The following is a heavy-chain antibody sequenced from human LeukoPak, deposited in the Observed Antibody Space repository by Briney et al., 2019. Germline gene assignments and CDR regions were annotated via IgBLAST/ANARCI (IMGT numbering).Heavy chain of an antibody. J-gene: IGHJ4*02. CDR1: GYTFTSYG. Sequence: ASVKVSCKASGYTFTSYGISWVRQAPGQGLEWMGWISAYNGNTNYAQKLQGRVTMTTDTSTSTAYMELRSLRSDDTAVYYCARDLGGYCNSTSCRRPFDYWGQGTLVTVSS. V-gene: IGHV1-18*01. CDR3: ARDLGGYCNSTSCRRPFDY. D-gene: IGHD2-2*03. CDR2: ISAYNGNT.